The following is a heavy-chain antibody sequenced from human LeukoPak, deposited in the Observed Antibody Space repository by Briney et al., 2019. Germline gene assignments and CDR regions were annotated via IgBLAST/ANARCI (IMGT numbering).Heavy chain of an antibody. D-gene: IGHD2-15*01. CDR2: IYYSGST. Sequence: SETLSLTCTVSGGSISSGGYYWSWIRQHPGKGLEWIGYIYYSGSTYYNPSLKSRVTISVDTSKNQFSLKLSSVTAADTPVYYCASCRLGPIDYWGQGTLVTVSS. V-gene: IGHV4-31*03. J-gene: IGHJ4*02. CDR3: ASCRLGPIDY. CDR1: GGSISSGGYY.